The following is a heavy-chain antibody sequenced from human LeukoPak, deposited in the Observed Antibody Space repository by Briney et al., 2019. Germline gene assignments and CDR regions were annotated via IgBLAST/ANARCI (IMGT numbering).Heavy chain of an antibody. CDR2: ISGSGGST. V-gene: IGHV3-23*01. Sequence: PGGSLRLSCAASGFTFSSYGMSWVRQAPGKGLEWVSAISGSGGSTYYADSVKGRFTISRDNSKNTLYLQMNSLRAEDTAVYYCARRGYSSGWSHWYFDLWGRGTLVTVSS. CDR1: GFTFSSYG. D-gene: IGHD6-19*01. J-gene: IGHJ2*01. CDR3: ARRGYSSGWSHWYFDL.